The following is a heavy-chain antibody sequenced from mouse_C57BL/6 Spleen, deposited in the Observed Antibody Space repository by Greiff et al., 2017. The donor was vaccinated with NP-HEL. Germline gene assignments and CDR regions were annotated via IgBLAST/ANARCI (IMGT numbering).Heavy chain of an antibody. Sequence: EVQLVESGGGLVQPGGSMKLSCVASGFTFSNYWMNWVRQSPEKGLEWVAQIRLKSDNYATHYAESVKGRFTISRDDSKSSVYLQMNNLRAEDTGIYYCTGGYGSSFYAMDYWGQGTSVTVSS. V-gene: IGHV6-3*01. CDR2: IRLKSDNYAT. J-gene: IGHJ4*01. D-gene: IGHD1-1*01. CDR1: GFTFSNYW. CDR3: TGGYGSSFYAMDY.